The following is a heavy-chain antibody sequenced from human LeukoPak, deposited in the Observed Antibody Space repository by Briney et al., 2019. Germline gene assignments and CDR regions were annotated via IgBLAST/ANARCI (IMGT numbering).Heavy chain of an antibody. CDR1: GFTFSSYS. CDR2: ISSSGSTI. V-gene: IGHV3-48*04. CDR3: ARAKKPLYYYGSGSYWFDP. Sequence: GGSLRLSCAASGFTFSSYSMNWVRQAPGKGLEWVSYISSSGSTIYYADSVEGRFTISRDNAKNSLYLQMNSLRAEDTAVYYCARAKKPLYYYGSGSYWFDPWGQGTLVTVSS. D-gene: IGHD3-10*01. J-gene: IGHJ5*02.